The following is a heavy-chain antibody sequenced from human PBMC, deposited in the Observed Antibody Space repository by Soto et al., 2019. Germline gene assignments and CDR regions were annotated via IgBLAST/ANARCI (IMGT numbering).Heavy chain of an antibody. D-gene: IGHD3-10*01. CDR1: GDPISSSTYY. Sequence: SETLSLTCTVSGDPISSSTYYWVWIRQSPGKGPEWIGSMLYSGNTYYNPSLKSRVTISVDTSKNQFSLKLSSVTAADTAVYYCARHPPPNYLYGMDVWGQGTTVTVSS. CDR2: MLYSGNT. CDR3: ARHPPPNYLYGMDV. V-gene: IGHV4-39*01. J-gene: IGHJ6*02.